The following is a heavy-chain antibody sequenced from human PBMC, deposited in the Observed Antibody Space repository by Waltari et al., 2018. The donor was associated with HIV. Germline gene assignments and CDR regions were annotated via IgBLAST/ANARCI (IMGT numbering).Heavy chain of an antibody. CDR3: ASHPGHSSYYGMDV. CDR1: GGSISSSSYY. V-gene: IGHV4-39*01. J-gene: IGHJ6*02. D-gene: IGHD6-13*01. Sequence: QLQLQESGPGLVKPSETLSLTCTVSGGSISSSSYYWGWIRQPPGKGLGWIGSIYYSGSTYYNPSLKSRVTISVDTSKNQFSLKLSSVTAADTAVYYCASHPGHSSYYGMDVWGQGTTVTVSS. CDR2: IYYSGST.